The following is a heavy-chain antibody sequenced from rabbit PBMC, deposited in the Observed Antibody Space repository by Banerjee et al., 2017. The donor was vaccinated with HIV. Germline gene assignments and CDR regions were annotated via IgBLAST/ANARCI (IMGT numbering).Heavy chain of an antibody. D-gene: IGHD4-2*01. J-gene: IGHJ4*01. V-gene: IGHV1S45*01. CDR1: GFSFSNKYV. CDR3: ARDAGYAGSNL. CDR2: IAAGSSGST. Sequence: QEQLEESGGDLVKTEGSLTLTCTASGFSFSNKYVMCWVRQAPGKVLEWIACIAAGSSGSTYYANWAKGRFTISKTSSTTVTLQMTSLTAADTATYFCARDAGYAGSNLWGPGTLVTVS.